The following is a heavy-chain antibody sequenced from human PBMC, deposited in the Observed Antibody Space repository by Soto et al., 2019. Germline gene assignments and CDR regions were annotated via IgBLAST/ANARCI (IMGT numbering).Heavy chain of an antibody. CDR2: ISGSGGST. V-gene: IGHV3-23*01. CDR1: GFTFSSCA. CDR3: AKAVVVVAAIDY. D-gene: IGHD2-15*01. J-gene: IGHJ4*02. Sequence: GGSLRLSCAASGFTFSSCAMSWVRQAPGKGLEWVSAISGSGGSTYYADSVKGRFTNSRDNSKNTLYLQMNSLRAEDTAVYYCAKAVVVVAAIDYWGQGTLVTAPQ.